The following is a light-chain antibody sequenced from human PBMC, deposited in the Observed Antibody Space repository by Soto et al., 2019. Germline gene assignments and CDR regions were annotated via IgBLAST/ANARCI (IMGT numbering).Light chain of an antibody. J-gene: IGKJ4*01. V-gene: IGKV3-20*01. CDR3: QHYGRYPPT. CDR1: QSISSDY. Sequence: ESVLTQSPGTLSLSPGERATLSCRASQSISSDYLAWYQQKPGQAPRLLIYGASSRATGIPGRFSGSGSGTAFTLSISRLEPEDFAVYYCQHYGRYPPTFGGGTKVEIK. CDR2: GAS.